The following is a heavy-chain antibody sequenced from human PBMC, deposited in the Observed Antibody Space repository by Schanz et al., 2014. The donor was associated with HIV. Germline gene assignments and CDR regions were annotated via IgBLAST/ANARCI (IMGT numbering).Heavy chain of an antibody. Sequence: EVQLVESGGVVVQPGGSLRLSCAASGFTFDDYTMHWVRQAPGKGLEWVSLISWDGGSTYYADSVKGRFTISRDNAKNSLYLQMNSLRDEDTAVYYCARGATTYSSGYYYPDYWGQGTLVTVSS. J-gene: IGHJ4*02. CDR3: ARGATTYSSGYYYPDY. CDR2: ISWDGGST. D-gene: IGHD3-22*01. V-gene: IGHV3-43*01. CDR1: GFTFDDYT.